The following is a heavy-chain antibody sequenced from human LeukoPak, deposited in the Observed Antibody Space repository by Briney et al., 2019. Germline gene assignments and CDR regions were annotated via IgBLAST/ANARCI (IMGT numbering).Heavy chain of an antibody. CDR3: ARVGAMTTPEYYFDY. CDR1: GFTFGDYD. CDR2: INWIGGST. V-gene: IGHV3-20*01. J-gene: IGHJ4*02. D-gene: IGHD4-17*01. Sequence: PGGSLRLSCAASGFTFGDYDMSWVRPAPGTGLEWVSGINWIGGSTDYADSVKGRFTISRDNAKNSLYLQMNSLRAEDTAVYHCARVGAMTTPEYYFDYWGQGTLVTVSS.